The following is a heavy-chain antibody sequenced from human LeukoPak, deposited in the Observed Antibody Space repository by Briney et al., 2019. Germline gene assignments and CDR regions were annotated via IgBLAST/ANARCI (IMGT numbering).Heavy chain of an antibody. CDR2: ISGSGGST. CDR3: AKILGVTFDAFDI. J-gene: IGHJ3*02. CDR1: GFTFSSYA. Sequence: GRSLRLSCAASGFTFSSYAMSWVRQAPGKGLECVSVISGSGGSTYYADSVKGRFTISRDNTNNTLYLQVNSLRAEDTALYYCAKILGVTFDAFDIWGQGTMVTVSS. D-gene: IGHD2-21*02. V-gene: IGHV3-23*01.